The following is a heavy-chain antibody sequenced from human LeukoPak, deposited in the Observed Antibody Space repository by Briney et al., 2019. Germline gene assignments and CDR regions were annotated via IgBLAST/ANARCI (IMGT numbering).Heavy chain of an antibody. CDR2: INTDGNIT. Sequence: GGSLRLSCAASGFTFSNYWMHWVRQAPGKGPVWVSRINTDGNITTYADSVKGRFSISRDNAKNALYLQMNSLRAEDTAVYYCARSDWFDPWGQGTLVTVSS. CDR1: GFTFSNYW. V-gene: IGHV3-74*01. CDR3: ARSDWFDP. J-gene: IGHJ5*02.